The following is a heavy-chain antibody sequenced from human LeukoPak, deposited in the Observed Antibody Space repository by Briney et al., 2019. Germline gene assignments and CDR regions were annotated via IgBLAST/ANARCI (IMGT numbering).Heavy chain of an antibody. CDR1: GDSW. Sequence: GGSLRLSCAGSGDSWMHWVRQVPGKGLEWVSYISSSGSTIYYADSVKGRFTISRDNAKNSLYLQMNSLRAEDTAVYYCARASTGYSSGWHLDYWGQGTLVTVSS. J-gene: IGHJ4*02. CDR2: ISSSGSTI. V-gene: IGHV3-11*01. CDR3: ARASTGYSSGWHLDY. D-gene: IGHD6-19*01.